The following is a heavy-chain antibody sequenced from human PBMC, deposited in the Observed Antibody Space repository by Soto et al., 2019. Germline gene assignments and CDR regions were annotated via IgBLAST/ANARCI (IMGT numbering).Heavy chain of an antibody. CDR3: SRGTSIPASGDY. V-gene: IGHV1-18*01. J-gene: IGHJ4*01. CDR2: VCAYNGAR. D-gene: IGHD6-6*01. Sequence: QVQLVQSGAEVKKPGASVKVSCKASGYTFTNYGINWVRQAPGQGLEWLGWVCAYNGARRYAQRVQARVIMTTDTPTTTAYMELRSLRSDDTAVYYCSRGTSIPASGDYWGQGTLVTGSS. CDR1: GYTFTNYG.